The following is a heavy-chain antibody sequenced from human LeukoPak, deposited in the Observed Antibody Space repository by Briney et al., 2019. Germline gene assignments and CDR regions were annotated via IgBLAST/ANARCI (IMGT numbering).Heavy chain of an antibody. CDR1: GFTFSNSP. V-gene: IGHV3-30*04. Sequence: PGGSLRLSCAASGFTFSNSPMHWARHAPGKGLEWVTGISHDGSDTHYADSMKGRFSISRDDSKNTLWLQVNSLRAEDTAVYYCATQPCSGGKCYLENWGQGTLVTVSS. CDR2: ISHDGSDT. CDR3: ATQPCSGGKCYLEN. J-gene: IGHJ4*02. D-gene: IGHD2-15*01.